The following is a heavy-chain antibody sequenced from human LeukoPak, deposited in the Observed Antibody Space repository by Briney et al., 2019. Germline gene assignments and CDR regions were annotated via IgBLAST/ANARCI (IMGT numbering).Heavy chain of an antibody. V-gene: IGHV3-30*04. D-gene: IGHD6-13*01. J-gene: IGHJ4*02. CDR2: ISYDGSNE. CDR3: AKLHAVAQLVAFDY. Sequence: PGGSLRLSCAASGFTFSSYVMHWVRQAPGKGLEWVAIISYDGSNEYYADSVKGRFTISRDNSKNTLYLQMNSLRAEDTAVYYCAKLHAVAQLVAFDYWGQGTLVTVSS. CDR1: GFTFSSYV.